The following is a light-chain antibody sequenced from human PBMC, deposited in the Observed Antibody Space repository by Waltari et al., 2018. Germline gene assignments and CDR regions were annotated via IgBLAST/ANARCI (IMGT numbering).Light chain of an antibody. CDR3: QQSYSTPLT. J-gene: IGKJ4*01. CDR2: AAS. V-gene: IGKV1-39*01. Sequence: DIQMTQSPSSLSASVGDRVTITCRASQSISSYLNWYQQKPGKAPKLLIYAASSLQSGVPFRFSGSRSWTDFTLTISSLQPEDFATYYCQQSYSTPLTFGGGTKVEIK. CDR1: QSISSY.